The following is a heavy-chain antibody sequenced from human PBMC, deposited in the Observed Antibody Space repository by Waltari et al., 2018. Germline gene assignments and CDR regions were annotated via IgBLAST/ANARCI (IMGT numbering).Heavy chain of an antibody. V-gene: IGHV3-23*01. CDR2: VSGSGNGT. D-gene: IGHD5-18*01. CDR3: VKDGTTGYIYGKAFDL. J-gene: IGHJ4*02. Sequence: DVKLLESGGGSVQRGGSLRLSCAASGFTFTDYAMIWVRQAPGKGLEGVFAVSGSGNGTFYADSVKGRFSISRDNFNNALYLQMNSLRDDDTAVYYCVKDGTTGYIYGKAFDLWGQGTLVTVSS. CDR1: GFTFTDYA.